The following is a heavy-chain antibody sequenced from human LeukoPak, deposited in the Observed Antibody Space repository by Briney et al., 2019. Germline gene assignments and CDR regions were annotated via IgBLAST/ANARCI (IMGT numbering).Heavy chain of an antibody. Sequence: GGSLRLSCAASGFTFSNYYMNWVRQAPGKGLEWVSSISSSSSYIYYADSVKGRFTISRDNAKNSLYLQMNSLRAEDTAVYYCATSTLLRYFDWSDAFDIWGQGTMVTVSS. V-gene: IGHV3-21*01. J-gene: IGHJ3*02. CDR2: ISSSSSYI. CDR1: GFTFSNYY. D-gene: IGHD3-9*01. CDR3: ATSTLLRYFDWSDAFDI.